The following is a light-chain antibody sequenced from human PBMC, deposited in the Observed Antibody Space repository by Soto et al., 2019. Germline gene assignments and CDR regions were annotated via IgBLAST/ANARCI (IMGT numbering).Light chain of an antibody. Sequence: QSVLTQPRSVSGSPGQSVTISCTGTSSDVAGYNYVSWYQQHPGKAPKLMIYDVTKRPSGVPDRFSGSKSGNTASLTISGLQADDEADYYCCSYAGSDTLVFGGGTKVTVL. CDR1: SSDVAGYNY. CDR3: CSYAGSDTLV. V-gene: IGLV2-11*01. J-gene: IGLJ2*01. CDR2: DVT.